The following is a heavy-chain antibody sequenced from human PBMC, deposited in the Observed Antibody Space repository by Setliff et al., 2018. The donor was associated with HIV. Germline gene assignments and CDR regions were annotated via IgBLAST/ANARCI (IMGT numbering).Heavy chain of an antibody. CDR2: IIPIFGTA. J-gene: IGHJ4*02. CDR3: ARTREMVRGVITPAFDY. V-gene: IGHV1-69*05. Sequence: SVKVSCKASGGTFSSYTINWVRQAPGQGLEWMGGIIPIFGTANYAQKFQGRVTITTDESTSTAYMELSSLRSEDTALYYCARTREMVRGVITPAFDYWGLRLSWSPSP. D-gene: IGHD3-10*01. CDR1: GGTFSSYT.